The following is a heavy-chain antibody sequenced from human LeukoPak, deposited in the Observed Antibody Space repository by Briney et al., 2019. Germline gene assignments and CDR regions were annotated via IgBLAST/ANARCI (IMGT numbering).Heavy chain of an antibody. CDR2: ISGSGGNT. CDR1: GFTFSSYA. D-gene: IGHD6-13*01. V-gene: IGHV3-23*01. J-gene: IGHJ4*02. CDR3: AKGPSLAYPYYFHY. Sequence: GGSLRLSCAASGFTFSSYAMSWVRQAPGKGLEWVSAISGSGGNTYFADSVKGRFTISRDNSKNTLYLQMNSLKAEDTAVYYCAKGPSLAYPYYFHYWGQGTLVTVSS.